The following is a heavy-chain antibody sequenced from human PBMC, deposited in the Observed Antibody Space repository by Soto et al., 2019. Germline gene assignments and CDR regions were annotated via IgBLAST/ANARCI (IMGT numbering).Heavy chain of an antibody. CDR3: VRVAGIPDY. CDR2: TNPKSGNT. J-gene: IGHJ4*02. Sequence: ASVKVSCKASGYTFTSYDINWVRQAAGQGLEWMGWTNPKSGNTGYAQKFQGRVTMTRDTSLSTANMELSSLRFEDTAIYYCVRVAGIPDYWGQGTLVTVSS. V-gene: IGHV1-8*01. CDR1: GYTFTSYD. D-gene: IGHD2-21*01.